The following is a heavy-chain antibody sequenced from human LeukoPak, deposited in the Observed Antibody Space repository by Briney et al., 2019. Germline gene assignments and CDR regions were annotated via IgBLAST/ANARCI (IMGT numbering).Heavy chain of an antibody. CDR1: GGSISSYY. CDR2: IYTSGST. V-gene: IGHV4-4*07. CDR3: AREGYDILTGSFDY. D-gene: IGHD3-9*01. Sequence: PSETLSLTCTVSGGSISSYYWSWIRQPAGKGLEWIGRIYTSGSTNYNPFLKSRVTMSVDTSKNQFSLKLSSVTAADTAVYYCAREGYDILTGSFDYWGQGTLVTVSS. J-gene: IGHJ4*02.